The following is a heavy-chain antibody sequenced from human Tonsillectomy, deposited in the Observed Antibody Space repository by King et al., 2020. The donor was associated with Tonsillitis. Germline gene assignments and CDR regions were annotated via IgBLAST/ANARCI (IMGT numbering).Heavy chain of an antibody. CDR3: ARGKYDVWSGYPDYFDY. D-gene: IGHD3-3*01. Sequence: VQLQQWGAGLLKPSETLSLTCAVYGGSFNDYFWSWIRQPPGKGLEWIGEVSHSGSTNYNPSLKSRVSISVDASKNQFSRKLSSVTAADTAVYYCARGKYDVWSGYPDYFDYWGRGTLVTVSS. CDR1: GGSFNDYF. J-gene: IGHJ4*03. V-gene: IGHV4-34*01. CDR2: VSHSGST.